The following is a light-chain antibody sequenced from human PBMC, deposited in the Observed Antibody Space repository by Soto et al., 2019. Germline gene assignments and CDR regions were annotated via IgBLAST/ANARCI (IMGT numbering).Light chain of an antibody. V-gene: IGKV4-1*01. CDR2: WAS. J-gene: IGKJ1*01. Sequence: DIETSQSPDSLAVSLGERATINCKSGQSVLSSSNNKNYLAWYQHKAGQPPKLLFYWASTRESGVPDRFSASGSGAEFTLTISSLQSEDVAVYYCQQYFNPLRTFGQGTRVEIK. CDR1: QSVLSSSNNKNY. CDR3: QQYFNPLRT.